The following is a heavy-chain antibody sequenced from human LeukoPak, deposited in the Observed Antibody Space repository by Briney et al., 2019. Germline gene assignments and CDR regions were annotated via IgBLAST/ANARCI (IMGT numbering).Heavy chain of an antibody. J-gene: IGHJ4*02. V-gene: IGHV3-73*01. CDR3: TRLSGSSSIDY. D-gene: IGHD6-13*01. CDR1: GFTFSGSA. CDR2: IRSKANSYAT. Sequence: PGGSLKLSCAASGFTFSGSAMHWVRQASGKGLEWVGRIRSKANSYATAYAASVKGRFTISRDDSKNTAYLQMNCLKTEDTAVYYCTRLSGSSSIDYWGQGTLVTASS.